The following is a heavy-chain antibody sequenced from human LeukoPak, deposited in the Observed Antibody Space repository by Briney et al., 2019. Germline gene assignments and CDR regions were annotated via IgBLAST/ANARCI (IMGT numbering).Heavy chain of an antibody. CDR1: GGSISSYY. D-gene: IGHD6-19*01. CDR2: IYYSGST. CDR3: ARRAGGWTPANYFDY. Sequence: SETLSLTCTVSGGSISSYYWSCIQQPPGKGLEWIGYIYYSGSTNYNPSLNSRVTISVDTSKNQFSLKLSSVTAADTAVYYCARRAGGWTPANYFDYWGQGTLVTVSS. V-gene: IGHV4-59*08. J-gene: IGHJ4*02.